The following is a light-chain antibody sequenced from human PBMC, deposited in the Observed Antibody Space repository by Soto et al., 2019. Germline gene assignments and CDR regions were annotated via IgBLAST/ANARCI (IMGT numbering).Light chain of an antibody. CDR2: GAS. CDR1: QTIGDNS. CDR3: QQYGDSPST. V-gene: IGKV3-20*01. J-gene: IGKJ2*01. Sequence: EIVLTQSPDTLSLSPGEGVTFSCRASQTIGDNSLAWSQQKPGQAPRLLVYGASIRATGIPDRFSGSGSGTDFTLTITRLEPEDAAVYYCQQYGDSPSTFGQGTKLEIK.